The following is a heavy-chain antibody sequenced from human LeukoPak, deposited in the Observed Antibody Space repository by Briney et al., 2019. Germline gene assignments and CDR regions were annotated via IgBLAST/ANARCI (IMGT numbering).Heavy chain of an antibody. J-gene: IGHJ3*02. V-gene: IGHV4-34*01. D-gene: IGHD6-19*01. CDR2: INHSGST. CDR1: GGSFSGYY. CDR3: ASTHSSGWSNDDAFDI. Sequence: PSETLSLTCAVYGGSFSGYYWSWIRQPPGKGLEWIGEINHSGSTNYNPSLKSRVTISADTSKNQFSLKLSSVTAADTAVYYCASTHSSGWSNDDAFDIWGQGTMVTVSS.